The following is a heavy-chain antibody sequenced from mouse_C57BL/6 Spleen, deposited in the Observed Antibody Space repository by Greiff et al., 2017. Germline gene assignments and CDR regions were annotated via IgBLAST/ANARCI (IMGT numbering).Heavy chain of an antibody. CDR3: ARDYGSSPYYFDY. Sequence: LQESGAELVRPGASVKLSCKASGYTFTDYYINWVKQRPGQGLEWIARIYPGSGNTYYNEKFKGKATLTAEKSSSTAYMQLSSLTSEDSAVYFCARDYGSSPYYFDYWGQGTTLTVSS. V-gene: IGHV1-76*01. D-gene: IGHD1-1*01. CDR1: GYTFTDYY. J-gene: IGHJ2*01. CDR2: IYPGSGNT.